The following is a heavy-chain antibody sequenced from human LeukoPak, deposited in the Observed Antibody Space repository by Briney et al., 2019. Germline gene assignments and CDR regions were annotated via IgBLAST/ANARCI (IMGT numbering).Heavy chain of an antibody. J-gene: IGHJ4*02. V-gene: IGHV4-61*02. D-gene: IGHD3-10*01. CDR1: GGSISSGGYY. CDR3: ARGDVYGSGSYGSGALVDY. CDR2: IYTSGST. Sequence: PSETLSLTCTVSGGSISSGGYYWSWIRQPAGKGLEWIGRIYTSGSTNYNPSLKSRVTISIDTSKNQFSLKLTSVTAADTAVYYCARGDVYGSGSYGSGALVDYWGQGTLVTVSS.